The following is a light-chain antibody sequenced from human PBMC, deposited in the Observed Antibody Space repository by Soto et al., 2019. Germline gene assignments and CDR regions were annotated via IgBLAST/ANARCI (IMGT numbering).Light chain of an antibody. CDR3: QQYGSSQWT. CDR2: GAS. J-gene: IGKJ1*01. CDR1: QSVSSSY. Sequence: EIVLTQSPGTLSLSPGERATLSCRASQSVSSSYLAWYQQKPGQAPRLLIYGASSRATGIPDRFSGSGSGTAFTLTISRLKPEDFAVYYCQQYGSSQWTFGQGTKVEIK. V-gene: IGKV3-20*01.